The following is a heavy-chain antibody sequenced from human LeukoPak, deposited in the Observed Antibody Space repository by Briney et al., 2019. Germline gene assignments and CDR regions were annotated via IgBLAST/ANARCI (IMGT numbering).Heavy chain of an antibody. CDR1: GFTFSSYS. Sequence: LRLSCAASGFTFSSYSMNWVRQAPGKGLEWIGYIYHSGSTYYNPSLKSRVTISVDRSKNQFSLKLSSVTAADTAVYYCAREPSAVTGFYGMDVWGQGTTVTVSS. V-gene: IGHV4-30-2*01. CDR2: IYHSGST. CDR3: AREPSAVTGFYGMDV. D-gene: IGHD3-10*01. J-gene: IGHJ6*02.